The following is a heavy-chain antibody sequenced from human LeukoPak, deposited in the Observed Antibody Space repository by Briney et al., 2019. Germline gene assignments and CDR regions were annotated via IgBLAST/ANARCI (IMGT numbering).Heavy chain of an antibody. D-gene: IGHD2-2*01. CDR1: GHTFTSYY. CDR3: ARDPEPYCSSTSCRTTPFDP. J-gene: IGHJ5*02. Sequence: SCKASGHTFTSYYMHWVRQAPGKGLEWVAVISYDGSNKYYADSVKGRFTISRDNSKNTLYLQMNSLRAEDTAVYYCARDPEPYCSSTSCRTTPFDPWGQGTLVTVSS. V-gene: IGHV3-30-3*01. CDR2: ISYDGSNK.